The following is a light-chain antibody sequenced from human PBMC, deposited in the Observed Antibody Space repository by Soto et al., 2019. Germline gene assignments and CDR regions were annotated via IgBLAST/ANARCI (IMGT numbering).Light chain of an antibody. CDR1: QSVSSN. CDR2: ATS. V-gene: IGKV3-15*01. Sequence: EIVMTQSPATLSVSPGERASLSCRASQSVSSNLAWYQQKPGQTPRLVIYATSTRATGIPARFSGSGSGTEFTLTISSLPSEEFAVYYCQHYNNWPLTFGGRTKVEIK. CDR3: QHYNNWPLT. J-gene: IGKJ4*01.